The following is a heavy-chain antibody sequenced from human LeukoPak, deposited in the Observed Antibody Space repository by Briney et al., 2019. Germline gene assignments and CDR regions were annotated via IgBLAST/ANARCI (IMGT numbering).Heavy chain of an antibody. Sequence: SETLSLTCTVSGGSISSYYLSWIRQPPGKGLEWIGYIYYSGSTNYNPSLKSRVTISVDTSKNQFSLKLSSVTAADTAVYYCARRNYYDSSAPFDPWGQGTLVTVSS. V-gene: IGHV4-59*01. J-gene: IGHJ5*02. D-gene: IGHD3-22*01. CDR2: IYYSGST. CDR1: GGSISSYY. CDR3: ARRNYYDSSAPFDP.